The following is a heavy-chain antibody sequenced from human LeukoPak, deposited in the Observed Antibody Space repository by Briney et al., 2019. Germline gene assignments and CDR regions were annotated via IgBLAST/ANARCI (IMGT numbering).Heavy chain of an antibody. Sequence: ETLSLTCTVSGGSISSSSYYWGWVRQAPGKGLEWVSYISSSSSTIYYADSVKGRFTISRDNAKNSLYLQMSSLRDEDTAVYYCARANGMDVWGQGTTVTVSS. CDR2: ISSSSSTI. CDR3: ARANGMDV. J-gene: IGHJ6*02. V-gene: IGHV3-48*02. CDR1: GGSISSSSYY.